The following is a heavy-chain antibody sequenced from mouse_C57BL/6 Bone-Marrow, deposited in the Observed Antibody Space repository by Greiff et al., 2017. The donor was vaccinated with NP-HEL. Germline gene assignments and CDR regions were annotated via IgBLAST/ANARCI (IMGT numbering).Heavy chain of an antibody. CDR3: AGRWLLKFAY. D-gene: IGHD2-3*01. Sequence: QVQLQQPGAELVRPGTSVKLSCKASGYTFTSYWMHWVKQRPGQGLEWIGVIDPSDSYTNYNQKFKGKATLTVDKSSSTAYMQLSSLTSEDSAVYYCAGRWLLKFAYWGQGTLVTVSA. CDR1: GYTFTSYW. J-gene: IGHJ3*01. V-gene: IGHV1-59*01. CDR2: IDPSDSYT.